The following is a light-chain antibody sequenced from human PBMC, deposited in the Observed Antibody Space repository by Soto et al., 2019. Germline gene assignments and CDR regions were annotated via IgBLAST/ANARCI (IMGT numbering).Light chain of an antibody. Sequence: QMTHSPSTLARSALDRVTITCRASQTISSWLAWYQQKPGKAPNLLIYDASTLERGVPSRFSGTGSGTEFTLTIDRLQPDDFATYYCQQYHTSSITFGQGTRLEIK. V-gene: IGKV1-5*01. CDR1: QTISSW. CDR3: QQYHTSSIT. CDR2: DAS. J-gene: IGKJ5*01.